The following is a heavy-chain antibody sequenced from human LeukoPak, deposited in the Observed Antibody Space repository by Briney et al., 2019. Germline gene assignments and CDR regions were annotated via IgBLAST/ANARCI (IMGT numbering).Heavy chain of an antibody. J-gene: IGHJ4*02. CDR1: GFSFYDYS. D-gene: IGHD4-17*01. CDR2: ISSSSTYI. CDR3: AKDFNTVTTIDS. Sequence: GGSLRLSCTGSGFSFYDYSMNWVRLAPGKGLEWVSCISSSSTYIYYDDSVKGRFSISRDNDKKSMYLQMNSLRAEDTAVYYCAKDFNTVTTIDSWGQGTLVTVSS. V-gene: IGHV3-21*01.